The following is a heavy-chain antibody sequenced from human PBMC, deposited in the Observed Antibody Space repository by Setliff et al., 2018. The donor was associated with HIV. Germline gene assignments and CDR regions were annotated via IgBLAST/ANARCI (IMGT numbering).Heavy chain of an antibody. CDR3: ARGESAAAGTGVCDY. CDR2: IIPMYSIP. CDR1: GGTLSNYV. J-gene: IGHJ4*02. D-gene: IGHD6-13*01. Sequence: GASVKVSCKTSGGTLSNYVITWVRQAPGQGLEWMGMIIPMYSIPAYAQKFQGRVTFTADESTSTVYMELSSLRSEDTAMYYCARGESAAAGTGVCDYWGQGTLVTVSS. V-gene: IGHV1-69*13.